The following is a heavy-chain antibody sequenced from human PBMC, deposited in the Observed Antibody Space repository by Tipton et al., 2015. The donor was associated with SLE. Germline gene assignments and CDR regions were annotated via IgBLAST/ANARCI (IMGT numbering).Heavy chain of an antibody. V-gene: IGHV1-8*01. CDR3: ARRWDCSGGSCQGSFGY. CDR1: GYTSTSYD. Sequence: QSGPEVKKPGASVKVSCKASGYTSTSYDINWVRQATGQGLEWMGWMNPNSGDAGYALKFQGRVTMTRNISKSTAYMELSSLRSEDTAVYYCARRWDCSGGSCQGSFGYWGQGTLVTVSS. D-gene: IGHD2-15*01. J-gene: IGHJ4*02. CDR2: MNPNSGDA.